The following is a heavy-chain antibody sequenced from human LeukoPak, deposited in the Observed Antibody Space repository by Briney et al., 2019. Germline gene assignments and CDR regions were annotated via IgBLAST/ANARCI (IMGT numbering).Heavy chain of an antibody. J-gene: IGHJ5*01. CDR1: GFTFSDYY. D-gene: IGHD2-2*01. V-gene: IGHV3-11*01. Sequence: GGSLRLSCAVSGFTFSDYYMSWIRQAPGKGLEWVSYISSSGSTIYYADSVKGRFTISRDNAKNSLYLQMNSLRAEDTAVYYCAKAMSTSCFDSWGQGTLVTVSS. CDR2: ISSSGSTI. CDR3: AKAMSTSCFDS.